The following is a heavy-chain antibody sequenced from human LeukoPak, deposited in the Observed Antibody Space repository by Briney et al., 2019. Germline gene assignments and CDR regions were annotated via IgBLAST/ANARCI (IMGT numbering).Heavy chain of an antibody. D-gene: IGHD2-2*02. V-gene: IGHV4-34*01. J-gene: IGHJ4*02. CDR1: GGSFSGYY. CDR2: INHSGST. CDR3: ARRTISCSSTSCYSYFDY. Sequence: PSETLSLTCAVYGGSFSGYYWSWIRQPPGKGLEWIGEINHSGSTNYNPSLKSRVTISVDTSKNQFSLKLSSVTAADTAVYYCARRTISCSSTSCYSYFDYWGQGTLVTVSS.